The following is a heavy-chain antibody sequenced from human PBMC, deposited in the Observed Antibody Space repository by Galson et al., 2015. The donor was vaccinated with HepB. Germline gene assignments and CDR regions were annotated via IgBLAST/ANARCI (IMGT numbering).Heavy chain of an antibody. CDR3: ARDARVVVAASNWFDP. CDR2: INPNSGGT. J-gene: IGHJ5*02. Sequence: SVKVSCKASGYTFTGYYMHWVRQAPGQGLEWMGRINPNSGGTNYAQKFQGRVTMTRDTSISTAYTELSRLRSDDTAAYYCARDARVVVAASNWFDPWGQGTLVTVSS. D-gene: IGHD2-15*01. CDR1: GYTFTGYY. V-gene: IGHV1-2*06.